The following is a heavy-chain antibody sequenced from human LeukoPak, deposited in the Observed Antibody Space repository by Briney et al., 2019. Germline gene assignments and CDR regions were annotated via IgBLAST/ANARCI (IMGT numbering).Heavy chain of an antibody. V-gene: IGHV3-30*02. J-gene: IGHJ4*02. CDR3: AKDFSLTTVTTY. Sequence: GGFLRLSCAASGFTFSSYGMHWVRQAPGKGLEWVAFIRYDGSNKYYADSVKGRFTISRDNSKNTLYLQMNSLRAEDTAVYYCAKDFSLTTVTTYWGQGTLVTVSS. CDR2: IRYDGSNK. D-gene: IGHD4-17*01. CDR1: GFTFSSYG.